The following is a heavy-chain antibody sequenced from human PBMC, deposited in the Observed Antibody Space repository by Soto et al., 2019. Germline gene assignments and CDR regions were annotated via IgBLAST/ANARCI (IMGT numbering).Heavy chain of an antibody. D-gene: IGHD6-6*01. J-gene: IGHJ4*02. CDR2: IYYSGST. Sequence: PSETLSLTCTVSGGSICSYYWSWIRQPPGKGLEWIGYIYYSGSTNYNPSLKSRVTISVDTSKNQFSLKLSSVTAADTAVYYCARTYKEYSSSSPLTNWGQGTLVTVSS. CDR1: GGSICSYY. CDR3: ARTYKEYSSSSPLTN. V-gene: IGHV4-59*08.